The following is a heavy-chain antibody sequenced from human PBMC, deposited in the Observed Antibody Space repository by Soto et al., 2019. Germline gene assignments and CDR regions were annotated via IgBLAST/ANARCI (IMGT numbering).Heavy chain of an antibody. Sequence: QVQLVQSGAEVKKPGASVKVSCKASGYSFTSYGISWVRQAPGQGLEWMGWISAYSGNTNDAQKVPGTASMTTHTSTSTAYMELRSLRSADPAVYYCARVLPAGTCDYWGQGTLVTVSS. J-gene: IGHJ4*02. CDR2: ISAYSGNT. D-gene: IGHD6-13*01. CDR3: ARVLPAGTCDY. V-gene: IGHV1-18*01. CDR1: GYSFTSYG.